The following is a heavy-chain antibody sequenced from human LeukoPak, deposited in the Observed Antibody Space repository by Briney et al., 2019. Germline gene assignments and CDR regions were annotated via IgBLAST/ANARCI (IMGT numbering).Heavy chain of an antibody. D-gene: IGHD6-13*01. CDR1: GGSISSGDYY. V-gene: IGHV4-30-4*01. CDR3: ARHSHSGAGIAAAGTPNDY. J-gene: IGHJ4*02. Sequence: SETLSLTCTVSGGSISSGDYYWTWIRQPPGKGLEWIGYIYYSGSTYYNPSLKSRLTISLDTSKNQFSLRLSSVTAADTAVYYCARHSHSGAGIAAAGTPNDYWGQGTLVTVSS. CDR2: IYYSGST.